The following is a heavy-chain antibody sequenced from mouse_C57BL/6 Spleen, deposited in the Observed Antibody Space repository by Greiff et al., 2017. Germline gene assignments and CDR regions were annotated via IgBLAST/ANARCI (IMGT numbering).Heavy chain of an antibody. CDR3: ERGGLRENFDY. D-gene: IGHD1-1*01. CDR2: ISDGGRYT. Sequence: EVKLVESGGGLVKPGGSLKLSCAASGFTFSSYAMSWVRQTPEKRLEWVATISDGGRYTYYPDNVKGRFTISRDNAKNNLYLQMSHLKSEDTAMYYCERGGLRENFDYWGQGTTLTVSA. CDR1: GFTFSSYA. V-gene: IGHV5-4*03. J-gene: IGHJ2*01.